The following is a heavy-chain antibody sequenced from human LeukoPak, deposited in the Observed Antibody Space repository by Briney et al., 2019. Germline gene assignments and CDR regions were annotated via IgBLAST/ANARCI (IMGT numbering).Heavy chain of an antibody. CDR3: ARFSGRGCSSTSCYAFDY. V-gene: IGHV4-61*02. CDR2: IYTSGST. CDR1: GGSISSGSYY. Sequence: PSETLSLTCTVSGGSISSGSYYWSWIRQPAGKGLEWIGRIYTSGSTNYNPSLKSRVTISVDTSKNQFSLKLSSVTAADTAVYYCARFSGRGCSSTSCYAFDYWGQGTLVTVSS. J-gene: IGHJ4*02. D-gene: IGHD2-2*01.